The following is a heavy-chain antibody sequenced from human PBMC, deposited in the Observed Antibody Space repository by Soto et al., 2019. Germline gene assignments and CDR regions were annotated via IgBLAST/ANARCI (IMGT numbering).Heavy chain of an antibody. CDR2: IYYSGST. Sequence: QVQLQESGPGLVKPSQTLSLTCTVSGGSISSGDYYWSWIRQPPGKSLEWIGYIYYSGSTYYNPSLMSRVTISVDTSKNQFSLKLSSVTAADTAVYYCARVGYGDYADFDYWGQGTLVTVSS. CDR1: GGSISSGDYY. CDR3: ARVGYGDYADFDY. J-gene: IGHJ4*02. V-gene: IGHV4-30-4*01. D-gene: IGHD4-17*01.